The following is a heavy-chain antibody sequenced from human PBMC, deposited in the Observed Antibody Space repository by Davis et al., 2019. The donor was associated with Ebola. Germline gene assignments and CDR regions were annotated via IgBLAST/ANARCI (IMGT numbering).Heavy chain of an antibody. D-gene: IGHD3-3*01. J-gene: IGHJ5*02. CDR2: IYYSGST. CDR3: ARSPGGLYDFWSGYPNWFDP. V-gene: IGHV4-59*01. CDR1: GGSISSYY. Sequence: PSETLSLTCTVSGGSISSYYWSWIRQPPGKGLEWIGYIYYSGSTNYNPSLKSRVTISVDTSKNQFSLKLSSVTAADTAVYYCARSPGGLYDFWSGYPNWFDPWGQGTLVTVSS.